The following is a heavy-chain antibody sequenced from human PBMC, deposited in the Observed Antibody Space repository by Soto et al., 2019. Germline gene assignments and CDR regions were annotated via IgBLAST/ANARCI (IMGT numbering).Heavy chain of an antibody. CDR1: GYTFTGYY. D-gene: IGHD2-2*01. V-gene: IGHV1-2*04. Sequence: QVQLVQSGAEVKKPGASVKVSCKASGYTFTGYYMHWVRQAPGQGLERMGWINPNSGGTNYAQKCQGWVTMTRDTSSSTADMELRRLRSDDTVVYYCAIGCIGYCSSTSCYPDYYYGMEVWGQGSTVTVS. CDR3: AIGCIGYCSSTSCYPDYYYGMEV. CDR2: INPNSGGT. J-gene: IGHJ6*02.